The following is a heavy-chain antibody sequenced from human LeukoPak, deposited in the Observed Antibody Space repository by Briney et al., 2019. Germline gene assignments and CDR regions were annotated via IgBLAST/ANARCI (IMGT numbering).Heavy chain of an antibody. V-gene: IGHV3-74*01. CDR3: ARDLSAAFDF. CDR1: GFTFSNYW. CDR2: INSDGLIT. J-gene: IGHJ4*02. D-gene: IGHD6-19*01. Sequence: PGGSLRLSCAASGFTFSNYWMHWARHAPGKGLVWVSRINSDGLITNYADSVKGRFTVSRDNPKNTLYLQMNSLRVEDTAVYYCARDLSAAFDFWGQGVLVTVSS.